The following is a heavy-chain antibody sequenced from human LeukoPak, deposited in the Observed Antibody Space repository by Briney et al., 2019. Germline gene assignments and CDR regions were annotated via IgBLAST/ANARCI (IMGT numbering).Heavy chain of an antibody. CDR1: GFTVSSNY. CDR3: ARGSRGQQPRPGFDY. J-gene: IGHJ4*02. V-gene: IGHV3-13*01. D-gene: IGHD6-13*01. CDR2: IGTAGDT. Sequence: SGGSLRLSCAASGFTVSSNYMSWVRQAPGKGLEWVSAIGTAGDTYYPGSVKGRFTISRENAKNSLYLQMNSLRAGDTAVYYCARGSRGQQPRPGFDYWGQGTLVTVSS.